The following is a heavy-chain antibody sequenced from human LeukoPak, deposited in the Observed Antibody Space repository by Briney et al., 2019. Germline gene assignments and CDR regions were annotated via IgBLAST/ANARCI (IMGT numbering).Heavy chain of an antibody. D-gene: IGHD2-21*01. CDR3: ASEIRRRRVDYYYYYMDV. CDR2: ISSSSSYI. J-gene: IGHJ6*03. Sequence: GGSLRLSCAASGFTFSSYIMNWVRQAPGKGLEWVSSISSSSSYIYYADSVKGRFTISRDNAKNSLYLQMNSLRAEDTAVYYCASEIRRRRVDYYYYYMDVWGKGTTVTVSS. CDR1: GFTFSSYI. V-gene: IGHV3-21*01.